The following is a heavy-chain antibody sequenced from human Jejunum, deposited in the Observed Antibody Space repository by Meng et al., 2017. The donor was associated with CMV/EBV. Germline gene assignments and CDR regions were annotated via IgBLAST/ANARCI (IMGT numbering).Heavy chain of an antibody. CDR2: IYYSGST. CDR1: GGSISRYY. CDR3: ARDLGTGLVEY. V-gene: IGHV4-59*01. D-gene: IGHD1-1*01. Sequence: TCPVSGGSISRYYWSWIRQPPGKGLEYIGYIYYSGSTKYNPSLKSRVTISIDTSKNQFSLKLSSVTAADTAVYYCARDLGTGLVEYWGQGTLVTVSS. J-gene: IGHJ4*02.